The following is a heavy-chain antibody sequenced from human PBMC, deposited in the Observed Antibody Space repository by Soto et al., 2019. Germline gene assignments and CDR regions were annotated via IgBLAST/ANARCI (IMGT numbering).Heavy chain of an antibody. CDR2: INPGDSDT. J-gene: IGHJ6*02. V-gene: IGHV5-51*01. CDR3: ARSHWGDYYYYYGMDV. Sequence: GESLKISCKGSGYSFTSYWIGWVRQMPGKGLEWMGIINPGDSDTRYSPSFQGQVTISADKSISTAYLQWSSLKASDTAMYYCARSHWGDYYYYYGMDVWGQGTTVTVSS. CDR1: GYSFTSYW. D-gene: IGHD3-16*01.